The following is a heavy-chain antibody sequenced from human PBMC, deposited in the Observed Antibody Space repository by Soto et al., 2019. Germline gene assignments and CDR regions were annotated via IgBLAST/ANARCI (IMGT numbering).Heavy chain of an antibody. CDR3: ARASSRWYYYYYGMDV. D-gene: IGHD6-13*01. CDR1: GGTFSSYA. CDR2: IIPIFGTA. Sequence: SVKVSCKASGGTFSSYAISWVRQAPGQGLEWMGGIIPIFGTANYAQKFQGRVTITADKSTSTAYMELSSLRSEDTAVYYCARASSRWYYYYYGMDVWGQGTTVTVSS. V-gene: IGHV1-69*06. J-gene: IGHJ6*02.